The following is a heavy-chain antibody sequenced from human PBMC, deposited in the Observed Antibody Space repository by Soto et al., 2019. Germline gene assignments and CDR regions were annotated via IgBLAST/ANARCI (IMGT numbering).Heavy chain of an antibody. V-gene: IGHV1-8*01. CDR2: MNPNSGNT. Sequence: QVQLVQSGAEVKKPGASVKVSCKASGYTFTSYDINWVRQATGQGLEWMGWMNPNSGNTGFAQKIQGRVTMPKTDAIRRAYMELCSLISEGTAVYYCARSGHWKTIDSWGQGTMVTVSS. CDR3: ARSGHWKTIDS. D-gene: IGHD1-1*01. J-gene: IGHJ3*02. CDR1: GYTFTSYD.